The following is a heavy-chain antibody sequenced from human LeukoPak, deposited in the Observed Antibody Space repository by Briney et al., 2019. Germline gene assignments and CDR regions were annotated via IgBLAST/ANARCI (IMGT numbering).Heavy chain of an antibody. J-gene: IGHJ4*02. D-gene: IGHD1-26*01. CDR2: IYYSGST. CDR1: GGPISSGGYY. Sequence: PSETLSLTCTVSGGPISSGGYYWSWLRQHPGRGLEWVGYIYYSGSTYYNPSLKSRITISVDTFKNQFSLKLTSVTAADTAVYYCARVSGSYSYYFDYWGQGTLVTVSS. CDR3: ARVSGSYSYYFDY. V-gene: IGHV4-31*03.